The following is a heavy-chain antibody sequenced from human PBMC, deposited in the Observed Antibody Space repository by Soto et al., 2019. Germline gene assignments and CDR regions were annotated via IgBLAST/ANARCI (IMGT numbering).Heavy chain of an antibody. CDR2: ISAYNGNT. J-gene: IGHJ3*02. CDR3: VRDYVDTAPDI. Sequence: ASVKVSCKASGGTFSSYAISWVRQAPGQGLEWMGWISAYNGNTNYAQKLQGRVTMTTDTSTSTAYMELRSLRSDDTAVYYCVRDYVDTAPDIWGQGTMVTVSS. V-gene: IGHV1-18*01. CDR1: GGTFSSYA. D-gene: IGHD5-18*01.